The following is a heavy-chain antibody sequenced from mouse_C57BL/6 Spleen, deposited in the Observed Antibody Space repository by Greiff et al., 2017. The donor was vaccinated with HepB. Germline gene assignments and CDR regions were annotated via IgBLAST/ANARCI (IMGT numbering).Heavy chain of an antibody. J-gene: IGHJ4*01. CDR2: INPYNGDT. Sequence: EVQRVESGPELVKPGDSVKISCKASGYSFTGYFMNWVMQSHGKSLEWIGRINPYNGDTFYNQKFKGKATLTVDKSSSTAHMELRSLTSEDSAVYYCARPTRGAMDYWGQGTSVTVSS. CDR3: ARPTRGAMDY. V-gene: IGHV1-20*01. CDR1: GYSFTGYF.